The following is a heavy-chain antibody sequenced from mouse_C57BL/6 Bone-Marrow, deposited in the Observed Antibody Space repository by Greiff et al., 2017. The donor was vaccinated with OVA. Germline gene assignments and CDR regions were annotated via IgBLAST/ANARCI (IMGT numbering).Heavy chain of an antibody. D-gene: IGHD2-3*01. CDR3: TGYDGYPYWYFDV. V-gene: IGHV1-15*01. Sequence: QVQLKESGAELVRPGASVTLSCKASGYTFTDYEMHWVKQTPVHGLEWIGAIDPETGGTAYNQKVKGKAILTADKSSSTAYMELRSLTSEDSAVYYCTGYDGYPYWYFDVWGTGTTVTVSS. J-gene: IGHJ1*03. CDR2: IDPETGGT. CDR1: GYTFTDYE.